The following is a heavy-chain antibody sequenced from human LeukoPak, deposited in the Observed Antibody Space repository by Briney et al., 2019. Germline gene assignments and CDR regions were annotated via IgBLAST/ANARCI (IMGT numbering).Heavy chain of an antibody. CDR1: GFTFSNYA. Sequence: GGSLRLSCAASGFTFSNYAMYWVRQAPGKRLELVSVISGGDGRSYHADSVKGRFTISRDNSKNTLFLQMNSLRAEDTAVYYCAKLAGIRGWFVYYFDYWGQGTLVTVS. J-gene: IGHJ4*02. CDR3: AKLAGIRGWFVYYFDY. CDR2: ISGGDGRS. V-gene: IGHV3-23*01. D-gene: IGHD6-19*01.